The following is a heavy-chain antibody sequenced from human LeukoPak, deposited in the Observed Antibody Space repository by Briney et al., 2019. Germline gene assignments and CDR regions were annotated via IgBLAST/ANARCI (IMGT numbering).Heavy chain of an antibody. V-gene: IGHV3-23*01. Sequence: PGGSLRLSCAASGFTFSSYAMSCVRQAPGEGLECVSIFSASGGSTYYATSVKGRYTISRDHSKKTLYLQMNSLRAEDTAVYYCARDNVVAATQVWFDTWGQGTLVTVSS. CDR1: GFTFSSYA. CDR2: FSASGGST. J-gene: IGHJ5*02. CDR3: ARDNVVAATQVWFDT. D-gene: IGHD2-15*01.